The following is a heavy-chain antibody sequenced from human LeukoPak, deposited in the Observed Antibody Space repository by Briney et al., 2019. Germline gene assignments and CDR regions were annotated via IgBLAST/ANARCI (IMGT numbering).Heavy chain of an antibody. V-gene: IGHV4-39*01. CDR2: FYYSGST. J-gene: IGHJ4*02. CDR3: ARHMGLGYSYGYPYFDY. Sequence: PSETLSLTCTVYGGSISYTTYHWGWIRQPPGKGLEWIGSFYYSGSTNYNPSLKSRVTISVDTSKNQFSLKLSSVTAADTAVYYCARHMGLGYSYGYPYFDYWGQGTLVTVSS. CDR1: GGSISYTTYH. D-gene: IGHD5-18*01.